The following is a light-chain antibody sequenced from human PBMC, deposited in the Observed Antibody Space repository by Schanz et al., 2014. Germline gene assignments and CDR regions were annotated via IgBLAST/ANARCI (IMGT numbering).Light chain of an antibody. CDR2: DNY. J-gene: IGLJ3*02. V-gene: IGLV1-51*01. Sequence: QSVLTQPPSVSAAPGQKVTISRSGSSSNIGNNYVSWYQQLPGTAPKLLIYDNYKRPSGIPDRFSGSKSGTSATLGITGLQTGDEADYYCGTWDSSLSAEVFGGGTKLTVL. CDR1: SSNIGNNY. CDR3: GTWDSSLSAEV.